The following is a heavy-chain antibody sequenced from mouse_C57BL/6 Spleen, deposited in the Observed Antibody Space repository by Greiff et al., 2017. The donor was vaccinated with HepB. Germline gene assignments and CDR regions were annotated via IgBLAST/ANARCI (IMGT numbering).Heavy chain of an antibody. CDR1: GYTFTSYW. CDR3: AKGNLYY. J-gene: IGHJ2*01. Sequence: QVQLQQPGAELVKPGASVKLSCKASGYTFTSYWMQWVKQGPGQGLEWIGEIDPSDSYTNYNQKFKGKATLTVDTSSSTAYMQLSSLTSEDSAVYYCAKGNLYYWGQGTTLTVAS. V-gene: IGHV1-50*01. CDR2: IDPSDSYT.